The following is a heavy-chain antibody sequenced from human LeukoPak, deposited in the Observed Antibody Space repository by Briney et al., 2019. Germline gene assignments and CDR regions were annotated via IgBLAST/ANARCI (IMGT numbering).Heavy chain of an antibody. Sequence: GGSLRLSCAASGFTFDGYAMHWVRQAPGKGLEWVSGISWNSGSIGYADSVKGRFTISRDNAKNSLYLQMNSLRAEDTAVCYCAKDINSSGYFGYFDYWGQGTLVTVSS. V-gene: IGHV3-9*01. CDR3: AKDINSSGYFGYFDY. CDR1: GFTFDGYA. D-gene: IGHD3-22*01. CDR2: ISWNSGSI. J-gene: IGHJ4*02.